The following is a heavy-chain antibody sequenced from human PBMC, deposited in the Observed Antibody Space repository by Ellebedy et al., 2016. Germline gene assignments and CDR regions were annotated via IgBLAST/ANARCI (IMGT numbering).Heavy chain of an antibody. CDR2: ISGSGGST. Sequence: GESLKISXAASGFTFSSYAMSWVRQAPGKGLEWVSAISGSGGSTYYADSVKGRFTISRDNSKNTLYLQMNSLRAEDTAVYYCAKSLWYFQHWGQGTLVTVSS. V-gene: IGHV3-23*01. CDR1: GFTFSSYA. CDR3: AKSLWYFQH. J-gene: IGHJ1*01. D-gene: IGHD5-18*01.